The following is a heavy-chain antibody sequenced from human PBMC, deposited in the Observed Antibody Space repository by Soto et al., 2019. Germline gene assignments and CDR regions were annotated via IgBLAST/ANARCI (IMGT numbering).Heavy chain of an antibody. J-gene: IGHJ6*02. CDR2: ISYDGNNK. Sequence: GGSLRLSCAASGFTFSGYGMHWVRQAPGKGLEWVAVISYDGNNKYYADSVKGRFTISRDNSKNTLYLQMNSLRAEDTAVYYCAKGGRGTYYYYYGVDVWGQGTTVTVSS. V-gene: IGHV3-30*18. D-gene: IGHD1-1*01. CDR1: GFTFSGYG. CDR3: AKGGRGTYYYYYGVDV.